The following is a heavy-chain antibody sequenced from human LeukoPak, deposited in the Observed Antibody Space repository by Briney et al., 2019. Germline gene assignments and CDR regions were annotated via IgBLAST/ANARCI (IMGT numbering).Heavy chain of an antibody. V-gene: IGHV3-49*03. J-gene: IGHJ4*02. D-gene: IGHD4-23*01. CDR3: TTDYGGNFDY. CDR1: GFTFGDYA. Sequence: GRSLRLSCTASGFTFGDYAMSWFRQAPGKGLEWVGFIRSKAYGGTTDYAAPVKGRFTISRDDSKNTLYLQMNSLKTEDTAVYYCTTDYGGNFDYWGQGTLVTVSS. CDR2: IRSKAYGGTT.